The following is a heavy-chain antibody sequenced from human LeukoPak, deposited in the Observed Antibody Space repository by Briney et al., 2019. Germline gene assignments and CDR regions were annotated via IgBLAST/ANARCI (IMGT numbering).Heavy chain of an antibody. D-gene: IGHD1-7*01. CDR3: TTDGLRDMTSTGTLYGMDV. CDR2: IKSKTDGGTT. Sequence: GGSLRLSCAASGFTFSNAWMNWVRQAPGRGLEWVGRIKSKTDGGTTDYAAPVKGRFTISRDESENTLYLQMNSLKNEDTAVYFCTTDGLRDMTSTGTLYGMDVWGQGTTVTVSS. V-gene: IGHV3-15*07. CDR1: GFTFSNAW. J-gene: IGHJ6*02.